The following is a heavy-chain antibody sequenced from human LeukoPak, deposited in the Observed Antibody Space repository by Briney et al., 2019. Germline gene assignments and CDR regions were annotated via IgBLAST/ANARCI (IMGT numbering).Heavy chain of an antibody. J-gene: IGHJ3*02. V-gene: IGHV1-2*02. CDR2: INPNSGGT. D-gene: IGHD3-22*01. CDR1: GYTFTGYY. CDR3: ARLCLYSSGYFAFDI. Sequence: ASVKVSCKASGYTFTGYYMHWVRQAPGQGLEWMGWINPNSGGTNYAQKFQGRVTMTRDTSISTAYMELSRLRSDGTAVYYCARLCLYSSGYFAFDIWGQGTMVTVSS.